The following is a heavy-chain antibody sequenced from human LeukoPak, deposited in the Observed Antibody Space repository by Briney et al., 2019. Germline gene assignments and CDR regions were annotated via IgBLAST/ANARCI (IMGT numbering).Heavy chain of an antibody. CDR2: MKPNSGNT. V-gene: IGHV1-8*01. Sequence: GASVKVSCTASGYTFTIYDINWVRQAPGQGREWMGWMKPNSGNTGYAQKFQGRVTMTRNTSISTAYMELSSLRSEDTAVYYCARGFYQQLVPSGYYYYGMDVWGQGTTVTVSS. D-gene: IGHD6-13*01. CDR1: GYTFTIYD. CDR3: ARGFYQQLVPSGYYYYGMDV. J-gene: IGHJ6*02.